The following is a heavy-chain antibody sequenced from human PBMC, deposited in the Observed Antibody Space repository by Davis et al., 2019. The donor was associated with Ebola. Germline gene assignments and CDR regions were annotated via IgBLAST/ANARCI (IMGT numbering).Heavy chain of an antibody. J-gene: IGHJ5*02. CDR3: ARDSLRYRAAYGGWLDP. D-gene: IGHD5-18*01. V-gene: IGHV3-9*01. CDR1: GFTFDDYA. CDR2: ISWNSDSV. Sequence: GGSLRLSCVGSGFTFDDYAMHWVRQVPGKGLEWVSSISWNSDSVGYVDSVKGRFSISKDTAKNTLYLQMNGLRTDDTAMYYCARDSLRYRAAYGGWLDPWGQGTLVIVSS.